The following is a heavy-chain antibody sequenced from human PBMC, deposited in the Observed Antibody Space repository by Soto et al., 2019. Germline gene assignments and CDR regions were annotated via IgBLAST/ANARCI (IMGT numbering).Heavy chain of an antibody. CDR3: ARDRGVGGVIDN. Sequence: QVQLVQSGAEVKKPGSSVKVSCKASGGTFSSYTFSWVRQAPGQGLEWMARIIPIIEIANYAQKFQGRVTITGNKSPSTVYRELSSLRFGDTAVYYCARDRGVGGVIDNWGQGTLVTVSS. V-gene: IGHV1-69*08. D-gene: IGHD3-10*01. J-gene: IGHJ4*02. CDR2: IIPIIEIA. CDR1: GGTFSSYT.